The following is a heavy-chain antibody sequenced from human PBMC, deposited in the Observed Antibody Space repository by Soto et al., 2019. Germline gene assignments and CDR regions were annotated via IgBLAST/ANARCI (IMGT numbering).Heavy chain of an antibody. Sequence: PGESLKISCKGSGYIFTSYWIGWVRQMPGKGLEWLEIIYPGDSDTRYSPSFQGQVTISADKSISTAYLQWSSLKASDTAMYYCARNSFLVRTRDAFDIWGQGTMVTVSS. V-gene: IGHV5-51*01. J-gene: IGHJ3*02. D-gene: IGHD3-10*01. CDR1: GYIFTSYW. CDR3: ARNSFLVRTRDAFDI. CDR2: IYPGDSDT.